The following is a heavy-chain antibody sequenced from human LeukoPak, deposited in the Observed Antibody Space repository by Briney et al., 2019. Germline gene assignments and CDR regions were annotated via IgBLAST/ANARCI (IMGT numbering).Heavy chain of an antibody. CDR2: IYYSGST. J-gene: IGHJ3*02. CDR1: DDSITMYY. Sequence: SETLSLTCTVSDDSITMYYWSWIRQPPGKGLEWIGYIYYSGSTNYNPSLKSRVTISVDTSKNQFSLKLSSVTAADTAVYYCARDLKYYYDSSGYTDAFDIWGQGTMVTVSS. D-gene: IGHD3-22*01. CDR3: ARDLKYYYDSSGYTDAFDI. V-gene: IGHV4-59*01.